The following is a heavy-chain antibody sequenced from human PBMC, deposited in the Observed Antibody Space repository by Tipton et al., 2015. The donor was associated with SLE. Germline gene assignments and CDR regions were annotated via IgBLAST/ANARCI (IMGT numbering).Heavy chain of an antibody. Sequence: SLRLSCAASGLTVSSNYMSWVRQAPGKGLEWVSVIHSGGTTYYADSVKGRFTISRDNAKTSLYLQMNTLRAEDTAVYYCARSLPVAGISFDYWGQGTLVTVSS. CDR2: IHSGGTT. J-gene: IGHJ4*02. V-gene: IGHV3-66*01. CDR1: GLTVSSNY. CDR3: ARSLPVAGISFDY. D-gene: IGHD6-19*01.